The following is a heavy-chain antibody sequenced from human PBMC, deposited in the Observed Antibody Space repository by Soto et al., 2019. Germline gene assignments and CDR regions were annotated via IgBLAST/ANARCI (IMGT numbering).Heavy chain of an antibody. CDR2: IDPSDSYT. CDR3: ARRPKQTDAYYDSSVPFDY. V-gene: IGHV5-10-1*01. CDR1: GYTFTSYW. D-gene: IGHD3-22*01. Sequence: GESLKISCKGSGYTFTSYWISWVRQMPGKGLEWMGRIDPSDSYTNYSPSFQGHVTISADKSISTAFLQWSSLKASDTAMYYCARRPKQTDAYYDSSVPFDYWGQGTLVTVSS. J-gene: IGHJ4*02.